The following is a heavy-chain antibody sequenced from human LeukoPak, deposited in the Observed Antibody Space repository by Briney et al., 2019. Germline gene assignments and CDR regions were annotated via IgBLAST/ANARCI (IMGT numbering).Heavy chain of an antibody. J-gene: IGHJ6*03. CDR2: ISSSTSYI. CDR3: AREIAAAGHDYYYYMDV. CDR1: GFTFSSYS. V-gene: IGHV3-21*01. Sequence: GGSLRLSCAASGFTFSSYSMNWVRQAPGKGLEWVSSISSSTSYIYYADSVKGRFTISRDNAKNSLYLQMNSLRAEDTAVYYCAREIAAAGHDYYYYMDVWGKGTTVTVPS. D-gene: IGHD6-13*01.